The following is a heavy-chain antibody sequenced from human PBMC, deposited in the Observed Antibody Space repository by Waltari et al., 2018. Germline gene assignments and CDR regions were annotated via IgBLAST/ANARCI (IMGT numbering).Heavy chain of an antibody. V-gene: IGHV3-30-3*01. CDR1: GFTFSSYA. CDR2: ISYDGSNK. J-gene: IGHJ4*02. Sequence: QVQLVESGGGVVQPGRSLRLPCAASGFTFSSYAMHWIRQAQGKGLEVVAVISYDGSNKYDADSVKGRFTIARDNSKNTLYLQMNSPRAEDTAVYYCARGPHLAYDYIWGSPLDYWGQGTLVTVSS. D-gene: IGHD3-16*01. CDR3: ARGPHLAYDYIWGSPLDY.